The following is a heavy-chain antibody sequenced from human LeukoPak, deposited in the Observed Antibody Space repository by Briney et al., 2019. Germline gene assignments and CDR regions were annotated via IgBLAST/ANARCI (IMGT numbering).Heavy chain of an antibody. CDR3: ARSYSSSWYDMSAFDI. V-gene: IGHV1-2*02. CDR1: GYTFTGYY. CDR2: IDPNSGGT. D-gene: IGHD6-13*01. Sequence: ASVKVSCKASGYTFTGYYIHWVRQAPGQGLEWRGGIDPNSGGTNYAQKFQGRVTMTRDTSSSTAYMELSRLRSDDTAVYYCARSYSSSWYDMSAFDIWGQGTMVTVSS. J-gene: IGHJ3*02.